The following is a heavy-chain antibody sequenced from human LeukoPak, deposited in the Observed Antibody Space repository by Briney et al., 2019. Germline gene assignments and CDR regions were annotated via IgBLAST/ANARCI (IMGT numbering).Heavy chain of an antibody. Sequence: GGSLRLSCAASGFTFSSYGMHWVRQAPGKGLEWVAVISYDGSNKYYADSVKGRFTISRDNSKNTLYLQMNSLRAEDTAVYYCARRSKDIVVVPAAIVARYYYYGMDVWGQGTTVTVSS. CDR2: ISYDGSNK. CDR3: ARRSKDIVVVPAAIVARYYYYGMDV. V-gene: IGHV3-30*03. J-gene: IGHJ6*02. CDR1: GFTFSSYG. D-gene: IGHD2-2*01.